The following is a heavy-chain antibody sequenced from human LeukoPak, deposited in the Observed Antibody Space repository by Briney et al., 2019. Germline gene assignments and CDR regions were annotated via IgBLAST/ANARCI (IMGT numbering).Heavy chain of an antibody. CDR3: ARAPIGSVDY. V-gene: IGHV4-59*01. CDR2: IYYTGYT. CDR1: GDSITNSY. Sequence: PSETLSLTCTVFGDSITNSYWTWIRLPPGKGLEWLAYIYYTGYTNYNPSLKSRVSMSVDTSKNQLSLKLISVTAADTAVYYCARAPIGSVDYWGPGAQVTVSS. J-gene: IGHJ4*02. D-gene: IGHD1-1*01.